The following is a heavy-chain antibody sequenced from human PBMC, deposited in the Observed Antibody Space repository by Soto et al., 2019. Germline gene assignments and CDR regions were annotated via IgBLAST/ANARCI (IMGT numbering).Heavy chain of an antibody. CDR1: GGSNSSYY. Sequence: SETLSLTCTVSGGSNSSYYWSWIRQPPGKGLEWIGYIYYSGSTNYNPSLKSRVTISVDTSKNQFSLKLSSVTAADTAVYYCARAPGPDYYDSSGPPGFDYWGQGTLVTVSS. J-gene: IGHJ4*02. V-gene: IGHV4-59*01. CDR2: IYYSGST. D-gene: IGHD3-22*01. CDR3: ARAPGPDYYDSSGPPGFDY.